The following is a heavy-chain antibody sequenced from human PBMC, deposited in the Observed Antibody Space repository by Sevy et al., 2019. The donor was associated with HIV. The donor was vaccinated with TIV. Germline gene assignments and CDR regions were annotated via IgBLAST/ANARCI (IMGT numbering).Heavy chain of an antibody. CDR1: GLTFYSYA. V-gene: IGHV3-23*01. Sequence: GGSLRLSCVASGLTFYSYAMSWVRQAPGKGLEWVSGVSGSGAPTFYADSVKGRFTISRDNSKNTLHLQMNSLRAEDTAVYYCVKVKWGVGATGGDFDSWGQGALVTVSS. CDR2: VSGSGAPT. CDR3: VKVKWGVGATGGDFDS. D-gene: IGHD1-26*01. J-gene: IGHJ4*02.